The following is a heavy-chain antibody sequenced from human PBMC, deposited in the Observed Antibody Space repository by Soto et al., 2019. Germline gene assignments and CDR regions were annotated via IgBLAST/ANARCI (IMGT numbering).Heavy chain of an antibody. CDR3: ARGGGYYYCSGSYRSTTGMDV. CDR2: ISAYNGNT. D-gene: IGHD3-10*01. Sequence: QVQLVQSGAEVKKPGASVKVSCKASGYTFTSYGISWVRQAPGQGLEWMGWISAYNGNTNYAQKLQGRVTMTTDTPTSTAYMGMRSLRSDDTAVYYCARGGGYYYCSGSYRSTTGMDVWGQGTTVTVSS. CDR1: GYTFTSYG. V-gene: IGHV1-18*01. J-gene: IGHJ6*02.